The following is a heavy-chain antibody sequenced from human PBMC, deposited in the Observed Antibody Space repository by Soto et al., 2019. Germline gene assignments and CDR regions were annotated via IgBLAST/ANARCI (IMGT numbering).Heavy chain of an antibody. CDR1: GGSVSSGSYY. J-gene: IGHJ4*02. V-gene: IGHV4-61*01. CDR2: MYNSGST. CDR3: ARDGSSGPFDY. Sequence: SETLSLTCTVSGGSVSSGSYYWSWIRQPPGKGLEWIGHMYNSGSTNYNPSLKSRVTISVDTPKNQFSVKLTSVTAADTAVYYCARDGSSGPFDYSGQGTLVTVSS. D-gene: IGHD3-22*01.